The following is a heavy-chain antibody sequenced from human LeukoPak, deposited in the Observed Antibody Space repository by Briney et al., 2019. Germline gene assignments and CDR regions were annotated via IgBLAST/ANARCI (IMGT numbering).Heavy chain of an antibody. J-gene: IGHJ4*02. Sequence: SETLSLTCAVYGGSFSGCYWSWIRQPPGKGLEWIGEINHSGSTNHNPSLKSRVTISVDTSKNQFSLKLSSVTAADTAVYYCARLGFWDYYDSSGSEDYWGQGTLVTVSS. CDR1: GGSFSGCY. D-gene: IGHD3-22*01. V-gene: IGHV4-34*01. CDR2: INHSGST. CDR3: ARLGFWDYYDSSGSEDY.